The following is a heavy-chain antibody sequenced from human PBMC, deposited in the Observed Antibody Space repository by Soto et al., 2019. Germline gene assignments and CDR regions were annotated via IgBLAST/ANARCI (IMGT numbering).Heavy chain of an antibody. V-gene: IGHV1-69*13. D-gene: IGHD3-10*02. CDR3: ARARGPSMLRYYYGLDV. Sequence: ASVKVSCKASGGTFSTYAISWVRQAPGQGLEWTGGIIPVFGAANDTQKFQGRVTITADESTRTVYMELSSLRSEDTAVYYCARARGPSMLRYYYGLDVWGQGTTVTVSS. CDR1: GGTFSTYA. CDR2: IIPVFGAA. J-gene: IGHJ6*02.